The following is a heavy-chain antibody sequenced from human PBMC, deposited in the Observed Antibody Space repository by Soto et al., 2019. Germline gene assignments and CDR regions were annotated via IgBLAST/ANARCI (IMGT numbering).Heavy chain of an antibody. V-gene: IGHV3-48*01. CDR1: GFTFSSYS. CDR2: ISSSSTTM. Sequence: EVQLVESGGGLVQPGGSLRLSCAAPGFTFSSYSMNWVRQAPGKGLEWVSYISSSSTTMYYADSVKGRFTISRDNAKNSLYLQMNSLRAEDTAVYYCARDYSSVWYFDYWGQGTLVTVSS. J-gene: IGHJ4*02. D-gene: IGHD6-25*01. CDR3: ARDYSSVWYFDY.